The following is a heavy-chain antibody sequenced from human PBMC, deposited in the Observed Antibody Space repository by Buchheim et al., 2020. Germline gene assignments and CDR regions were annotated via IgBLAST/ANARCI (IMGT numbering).Heavy chain of an antibody. V-gene: IGHV3-30*04. J-gene: IGHJ4*02. Sequence: QVQLVESGGGVVQPGRSLRLSCAASGFTFSSYAMHWVRQAPGKGLEWVAVISYDGSNKYYADSVKGRFTISRDNSKNTLYLPMNSLRAEDTAVYYCARIPGYSSGWSADQDYWGQGTL. CDR2: ISYDGSNK. D-gene: IGHD6-19*01. CDR3: ARIPGYSSGWSADQDY. CDR1: GFTFSSYA.